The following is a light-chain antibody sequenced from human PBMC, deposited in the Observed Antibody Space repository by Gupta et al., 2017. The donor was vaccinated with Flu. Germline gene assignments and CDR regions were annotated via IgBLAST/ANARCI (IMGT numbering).Light chain of an antibody. J-gene: IGKJ1*01. CDR2: KDS. V-gene: IGKV2-30*01. CDR1: QGRGDRDGNTY. CDR3: MQGEHWPWA. Sequence: VTVGKTAYIYCSASQGRGDRDGNTYLHWFQQRPGQAPRRLIYKDSDRDYGVPDRFSGSGSGTDFTLKISRGEAEDVGIYCCMQGEHWPWAFGQGTTVEIK.